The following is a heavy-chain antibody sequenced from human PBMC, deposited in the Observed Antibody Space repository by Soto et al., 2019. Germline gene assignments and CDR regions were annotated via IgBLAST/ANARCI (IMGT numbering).Heavy chain of an antibody. CDR3: VKHYGGRPGRYFHL. J-gene: IGHJ4*02. D-gene: IGHD4-17*01. CDR1: GFTFSNYG. CDR2: ISDSGFSA. Sequence: EVQLLESGGGLAQSGGSLRLSCTASGFTFSNYGMSWVRQAPGKGLEWVSVISDSGFSAYYADSVKGRFTISRDNSKNTLFLQMNSLRADDTAVYYCVKHYGGRPGRYFHLWGQGTLVTVSS. V-gene: IGHV3-23*01.